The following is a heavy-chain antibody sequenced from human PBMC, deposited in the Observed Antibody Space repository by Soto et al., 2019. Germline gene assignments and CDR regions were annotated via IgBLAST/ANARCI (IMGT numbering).Heavy chain of an antibody. CDR3: ARSGYSFAWGY. V-gene: IGHV3-53*01. D-gene: IGHD5-18*01. Sequence: EVQLVESGGGLIPPGGSLRLSCAASGFLVNSAYMTWVRQAPGKGLEWLSMINSDGSTLYAESVKGRFNISRDNSKNRLDLQMNSLRAEDTAMYYCARSGYSFAWGYWGQGTLVIVTS. CDR2: INSDGST. CDR1: GFLVNSAY. J-gene: IGHJ4*02.